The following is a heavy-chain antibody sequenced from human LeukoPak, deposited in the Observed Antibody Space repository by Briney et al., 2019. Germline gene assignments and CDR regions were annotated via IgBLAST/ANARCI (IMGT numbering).Heavy chain of an antibody. V-gene: IGHV4-34*01. J-gene: IGHJ4*02. CDR2: INHSGST. D-gene: IGHD6-19*01. Sequence: SETLSLTCAVYGGSFSGYYWSWIRQPPGKGLEWIGEINHSGSTNYNPSLKSRVTISVDTSKNQFSLKLSSVTAADTAVYYCARCSSGWYGVRYYFDYWGQGTLVTVPS. CDR1: GGSFSGYY. CDR3: ARCSSGWYGVRYYFDY.